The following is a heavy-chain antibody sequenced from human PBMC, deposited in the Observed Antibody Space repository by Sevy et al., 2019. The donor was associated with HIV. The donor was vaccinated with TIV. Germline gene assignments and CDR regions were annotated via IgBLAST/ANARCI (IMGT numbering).Heavy chain of an antibody. CDR2: IIPIFGTA. CDR1: GGTFSSYA. Sequence: ASVKVSCKASGGTFSSYAISWVRQAPGQGLEWMGGIIPIFGTANYAQKFQGRVTITADKSTSTAYMELSSLRSEDTAVYYCARDTRNDRRTYYMYVWGKGTTVTVSS. D-gene: IGHD1-1*01. CDR3: ARDTRNDRRTYYMYV. V-gene: IGHV1-69*06. J-gene: IGHJ6*03.